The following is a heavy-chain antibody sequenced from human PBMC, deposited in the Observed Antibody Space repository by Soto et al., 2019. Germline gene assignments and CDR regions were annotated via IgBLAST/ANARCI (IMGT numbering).Heavy chain of an antibody. Sequence: PSETLSLTCTVSVESISIYYWSWIRQPPGKGLEWIGYMYYSGSTNYNPSLKSRVPISVDTSKNQFSLKLSSVTAADTAVYYCARDAGGPADYWGQGTLVTVSS. CDR2: MYYSGST. D-gene: IGHD2-15*01. V-gene: IGHV4-59*01. CDR3: ARDAGGPADY. CDR1: VESISIYY. J-gene: IGHJ4*02.